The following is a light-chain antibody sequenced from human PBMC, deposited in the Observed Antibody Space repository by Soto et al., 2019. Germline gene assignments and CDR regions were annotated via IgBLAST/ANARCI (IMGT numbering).Light chain of an antibody. V-gene: IGKV1-39*01. CDR2: AAS. CDR1: QSISDY. Sequence: DIQMTQSPSSLSASVGDRVTITCRASQSISDYLNRYQQRPGEAPKLMIYAASRLHSGVPSRFSGSGPGTDFTLSFSSLQPEDFATYYCQQSHSTPPITFGQGTRLEIK. J-gene: IGKJ5*01. CDR3: QQSHSTPPIT.